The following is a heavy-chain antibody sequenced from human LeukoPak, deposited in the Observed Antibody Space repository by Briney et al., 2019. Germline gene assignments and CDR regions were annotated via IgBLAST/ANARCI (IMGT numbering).Heavy chain of an antibody. D-gene: IGHD5-18*01. CDR3: ARERGGYSYATRTNNWFDP. J-gene: IGHJ5*02. CDR1: GYSISSGYY. V-gene: IGHV4-38-2*02. Sequence: SETLSLTCTVSGYSISSGYYWGWIRQPPGKGLEWIGTIYHSGSTFYNPSLKSRVTISVDTSKNQFSLKLSSVTAADTAVYYCARERGGYSYATRTNNWFDPWGQGTLVTVSS. CDR2: IYHSGST.